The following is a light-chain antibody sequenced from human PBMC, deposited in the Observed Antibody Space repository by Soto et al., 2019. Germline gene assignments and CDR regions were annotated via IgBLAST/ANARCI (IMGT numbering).Light chain of an antibody. V-gene: IGLV2-14*03. J-gene: IGLJ3*02. CDR2: EVS. CDR3: ISYTSSTTWV. Sequence: QSALTQPASVSGSPGQSITISCTGTSSDVGGYNSVSWYQQHPGKAPKLMIYEVSYRPSGVSNRFSGSKSGNTASLTISGLQAEDEADYYCISYTSSTTWVFGGGTKVTVL. CDR1: SSDVGGYNS.